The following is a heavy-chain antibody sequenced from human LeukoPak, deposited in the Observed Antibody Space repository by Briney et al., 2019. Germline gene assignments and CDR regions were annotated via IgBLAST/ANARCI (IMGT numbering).Heavy chain of an antibody. D-gene: IGHD5-24*01. J-gene: IGHJ4*02. V-gene: IGHV4-30-2*01. CDR1: GGSISSGGYS. Sequence: SETLSLTCAVPGGSISSGGYSWSWIRQPPGKGLEWIGYIYHSGSTYYNPSLKSRVTISVDRSKNQFSLKLSSVTAADTAVYYCARGGRDGYSTFDYWGQGTLVTVSS. CDR2: IYHSGST. CDR3: ARGGRDGYSTFDY.